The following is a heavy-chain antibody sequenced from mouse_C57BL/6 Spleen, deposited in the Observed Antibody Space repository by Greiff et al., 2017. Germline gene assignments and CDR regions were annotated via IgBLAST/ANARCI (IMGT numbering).Heavy chain of an antibody. CDR2: ISDGGSYT. D-gene: IGHD1-1*01. V-gene: IGHV5-4*03. CDR1: GFTFSSYA. CDR3: ARGSYYGSRHFDY. J-gene: IGHJ2*01. Sequence: EVNLVESGGGLVKPGGSLKLSCAASGFTFSSYAMSWVRQTPEKRLEWVATISDGGSYTYYPDNVKGRFTISRDNAKNNLYLQMSHLKSEDTAMYYCARGSYYGSRHFDYWGQGTTLTVSS.